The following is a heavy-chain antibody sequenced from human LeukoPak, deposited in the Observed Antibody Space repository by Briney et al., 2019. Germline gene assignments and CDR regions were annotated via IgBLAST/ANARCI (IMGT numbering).Heavy chain of an antibody. CDR2: INHNSGCT. CDR3: ARNGPAAGPDY. J-gene: IGHJ4*02. D-gene: IGHD6-13*01. Sequence: AXVTVSCKASGYTFTDYYMHWVRQAPGXGREWMGWINHNSGCTNYAQKFQGRVTKTRDTSISTAYMELSRLRSDDTAVYYCARNGPAAGPDYWGQGTLVTVSS. CDR1: GYTFTDYY. V-gene: IGHV1-2*02.